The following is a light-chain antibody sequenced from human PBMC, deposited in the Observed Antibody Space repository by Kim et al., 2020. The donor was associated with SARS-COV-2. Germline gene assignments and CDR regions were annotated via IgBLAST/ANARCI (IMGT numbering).Light chain of an antibody. Sequence: VPPGQTASITGSGDKLGDKYACWYQQKPGQSPVLVIYQDSKRPSGIPERFSGSNSGNTATLTISGTQTMDEADYYCQAWDSSTAVFGGGTKLTVL. CDR2: QDS. CDR1: KLGDKY. J-gene: IGLJ3*02. V-gene: IGLV3-1*01. CDR3: QAWDSSTAV.